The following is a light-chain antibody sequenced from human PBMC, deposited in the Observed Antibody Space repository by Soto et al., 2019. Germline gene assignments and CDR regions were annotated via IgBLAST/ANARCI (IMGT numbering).Light chain of an antibody. V-gene: IGKV1-8*01. J-gene: IGKJ1*01. CDR1: QGISSY. Sequence: IQMTQFPASLSASVGDRVTITCRASQGISSYLAWYQQKPGKAPKLLIYAASTLQSGVPSRFSGSGSGTDFTLTISCLQSEDFATYYCQQYYSYPPWTFGQGTKVDIK. CDR2: AAS. CDR3: QQYYSYPPWT.